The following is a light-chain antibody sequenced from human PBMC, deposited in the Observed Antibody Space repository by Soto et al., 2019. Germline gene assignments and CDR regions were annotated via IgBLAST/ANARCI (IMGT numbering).Light chain of an antibody. V-gene: IGKV1-12*01. J-gene: IGKJ1*01. CDR1: QDIGTW. CDR3: QQTNSFPRT. Sequence: DIQMTQSPSSESASVGDSVTITCRSSQDIGTWLAWYQQKPGKAPSLLIYAASSLQSGVPSRFSGSGSGTDFTLTINSLQPEDIATYYCQQTNSFPRTFGQGTKVEVK. CDR2: AAS.